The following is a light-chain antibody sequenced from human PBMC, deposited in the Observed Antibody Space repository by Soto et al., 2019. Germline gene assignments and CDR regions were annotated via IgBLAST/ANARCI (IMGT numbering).Light chain of an antibody. CDR2: GAS. CDR1: QSVSSSY. CDR3: QQHGSSPSIT. V-gene: IGKV3-20*01. Sequence: EIVLTQSPATLSLSPGESATLSCRASQSVSSSYLAWYQQKPGQAPRLLIYGASSRATGIPDRFSGSGSGTDFTLTISRLEPEDFAVYYCQQHGSSPSITFGQGTRLEIK. J-gene: IGKJ5*01.